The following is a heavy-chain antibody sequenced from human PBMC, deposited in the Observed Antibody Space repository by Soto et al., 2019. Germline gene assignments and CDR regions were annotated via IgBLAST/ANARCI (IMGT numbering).Heavy chain of an antibody. V-gene: IGHV3-23*01. CDR2: ISGSGGST. CDR1: GFTFSSYA. Sequence: WGSLRLSCAASGFTFSSYAMSWVRQAPGKGQEWVSAISGSGGSTYYADSVKGRFTISRDNSKNTLYLQMNSLRAEDTAVYYYAGFWTWELPFDYWGQGTQVTVSS. D-gene: IGHD1-26*01. CDR3: AGFWTWELPFDY. J-gene: IGHJ4*02.